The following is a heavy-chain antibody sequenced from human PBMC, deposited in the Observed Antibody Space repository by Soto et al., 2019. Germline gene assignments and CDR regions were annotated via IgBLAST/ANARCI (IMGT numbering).Heavy chain of an antibody. D-gene: IGHD2-2*01. CDR1: GGTFSSYA. V-gene: IGHV1-69*05. Sequence: HVQLVQSGAEVKKPGSSGKFSCKASGGTFSSYAIIWVRQAPGQGLEWMGGIIPIFGPANYAQQFQGRVTTTSDESKNTAYRELSSLTSEDTAVYYCARHVPAAGYYYGMDVCGQGPTVTVSS. J-gene: IGHJ6*02. CDR3: ARHVPAAGYYYGMDV. CDR2: IIPIFGPA.